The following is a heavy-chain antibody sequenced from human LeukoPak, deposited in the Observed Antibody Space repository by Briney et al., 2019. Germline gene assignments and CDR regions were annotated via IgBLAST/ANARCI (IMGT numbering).Heavy chain of an antibody. CDR1: GFTFSSYG. Sequence: GGSLRLSCAASGFTFSSYGMHWVRQAPGKGLEWVAVIWYDGNNKYYADSVKGRFTISRDNSKNTLYLQMNSLRAEDTAVYYCARGWSGYYSSFDYWGQGALVTVSS. D-gene: IGHD3-3*01. CDR3: ARGWSGYYSSFDY. J-gene: IGHJ4*02. V-gene: IGHV3-33*01. CDR2: IWYDGNNK.